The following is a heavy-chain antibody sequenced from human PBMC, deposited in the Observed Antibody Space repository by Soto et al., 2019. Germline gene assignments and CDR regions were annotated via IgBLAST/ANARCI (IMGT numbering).Heavy chain of an antibody. D-gene: IGHD2-15*01. CDR3: ARDIDMDIVVEVAATAPGY. CDR2: INPNSGGT. Sequence: ASVKVSCKASGYTFTGYYMHWVRQAPGQGLEWMGWINPNSGGTNYAQKLQGRVTMTRDPSISTAYMELSRLRSDDTAVYYCARDIDMDIVVEVAATAPGYWGQGTLVTV. CDR1: GYTFTGYY. V-gene: IGHV1-2*02. J-gene: IGHJ4*02.